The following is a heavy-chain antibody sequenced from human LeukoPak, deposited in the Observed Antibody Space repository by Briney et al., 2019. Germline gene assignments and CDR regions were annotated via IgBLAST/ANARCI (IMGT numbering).Heavy chain of an antibody. CDR3: VAWYSSSWLFDY. D-gene: IGHD6-13*01. V-gene: IGHV3-66*01. Sequence: GGSLRLSCAASGFTLSANYLTWVRQARGKGLEWVSVICSGGSTYYSDSVKGRFTISRDNSKNTLYLQMNSLRAEDTAVYYCVAWYSSSWLFDYWGQGTLVTVSS. J-gene: IGHJ4*02. CDR1: GFTLSANY. CDR2: ICSGGST.